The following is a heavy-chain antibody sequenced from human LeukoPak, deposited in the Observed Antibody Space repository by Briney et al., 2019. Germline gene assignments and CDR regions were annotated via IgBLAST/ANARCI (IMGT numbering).Heavy chain of an antibody. Sequence: PSETLSLTCTVSGGSISSYYWSWIRQPAGKGLEWIGRIYTSGSTNYNPSLKSRVTMSVDTSKNQFSLKLRSVTAADTAVYYCARTIRYSGSYYVDYWGQGTLVTVSS. D-gene: IGHD1-26*01. CDR3: ARTIRYSGSYYVDY. CDR1: GGSISSYY. J-gene: IGHJ4*02. V-gene: IGHV4-4*07. CDR2: IYTSGST.